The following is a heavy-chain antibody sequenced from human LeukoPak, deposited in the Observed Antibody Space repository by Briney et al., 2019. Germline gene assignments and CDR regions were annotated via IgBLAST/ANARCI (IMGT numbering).Heavy chain of an antibody. Sequence: SETLSLTCTVSGGSINSGSYYWSWIRQSAGKGLEWIGRIYTSGSIHYNPSLKSRVTISLDTSKNQFSLNLDSVTAADTAVYYCARDLAVAGLWPYYYYGMDVWGQGTTVTVSS. CDR1: GGSINSGSYY. CDR3: ARDLAVAGLWPYYYYGMDV. D-gene: IGHD6-19*01. V-gene: IGHV4-61*02. CDR2: IYTSGSI. J-gene: IGHJ6*02.